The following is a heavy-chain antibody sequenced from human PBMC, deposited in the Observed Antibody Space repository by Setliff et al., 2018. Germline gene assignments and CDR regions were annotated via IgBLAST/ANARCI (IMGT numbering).Heavy chain of an antibody. CDR1: GFTVSSKY. CDR2: IYTDGST. D-gene: IGHD6-19*01. V-gene: IGHV3-53*05. J-gene: IGHJ5*02. CDR3: AGAAAVPGTEKFDP. Sequence: HPGGSLRLSCAASGFTVSSKYMSWVRQAPGKGLEWVSVIYTDGSTYYADSVKGRFTISRDNSRNTLYLQMNSLRAEDTAVYYCAGAAAVPGTEKFDPWGQGTVVTVSS.